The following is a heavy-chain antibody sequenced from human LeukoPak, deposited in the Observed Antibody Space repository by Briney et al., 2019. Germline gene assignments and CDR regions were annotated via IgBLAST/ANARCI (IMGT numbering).Heavy chain of an antibody. J-gene: IGHJ6*03. D-gene: IGHD6-13*01. CDR2: IYTSGST. CDR3: ARGSRSRSYYYYYYMDV. V-gene: IGHV4-61*02. CDR1: GGSISSGSYY. Sequence: SQTLSLTCTVSGGSISSGSYYWSWIRQPAGKGLEWIGRIYTSGSTNNIPCLKSRVTISVDTSKNQFSLKLSSVTAADTAVYYCARGSRSRSYYYYYYMDVWGKGTTVTISS.